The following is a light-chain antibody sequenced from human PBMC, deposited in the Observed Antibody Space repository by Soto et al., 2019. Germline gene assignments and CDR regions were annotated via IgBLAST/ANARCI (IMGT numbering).Light chain of an antibody. J-gene: IGKJ1*01. CDR1: QSVLYSSNNKNY. CDR2: WAS. CDR3: QQYSVVTWT. V-gene: IGKV4-1*01. Sequence: DIVMTQSPDSLAVSLGERATINCKSSQSVLYSSNNKNYLAWYQQKPGQPPKLLIYWASTRESGVPDRFSGSGSGADFTLTISSLQAEDVAVYYCQQYSVVTWTFGPGTKVEIK.